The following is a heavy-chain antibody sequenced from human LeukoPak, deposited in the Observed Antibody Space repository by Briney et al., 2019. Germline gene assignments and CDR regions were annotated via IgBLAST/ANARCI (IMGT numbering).Heavy chain of an antibody. CDR1: GYTFTSYA. J-gene: IGHJ6*02. D-gene: IGHD1-26*01. V-gene: IGHV7-4-1*02. Sequence: GASVKVSCKASGYTFTSYAMNWVRQAPGQGLEWMGWINTNTGNPTYAQGFTGRFVFSLDTSVRTAYLQISSLKAEDTAVYYCAREWELLPLYYYYGMDVWGQGTTVTVSS. CDR3: AREWELLPLYYYYGMDV. CDR2: INTNTGNP.